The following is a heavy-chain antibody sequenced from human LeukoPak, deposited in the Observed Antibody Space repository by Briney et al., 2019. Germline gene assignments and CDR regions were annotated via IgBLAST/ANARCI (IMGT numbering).Heavy chain of an antibody. J-gene: IGHJ6*02. Sequence: GGSLRVSCAASEFTFSSYAMSWVRQAPGKGLEWVSAISGSGTSTFYADSVKGRFTISRDNSKNTLYLQMNSLRDEDTAVYYGAKGGGCIVGGTCSLSYYYGMDVWGQGTLVTVSS. V-gene: IGHV3-23*01. CDR2: ISGSGTST. CDR3: AKGGGCIVGGTCSLSYYYGMDV. CDR1: EFTFSSYA. D-gene: IGHD1-26*01.